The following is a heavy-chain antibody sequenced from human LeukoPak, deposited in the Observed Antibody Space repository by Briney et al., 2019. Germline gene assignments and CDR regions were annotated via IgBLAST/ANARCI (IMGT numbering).Heavy chain of an antibody. CDR2: IYSGGST. CDR1: GFTVSSNY. J-gene: IGHJ3*02. D-gene: IGHD1-26*01. CDR3: ARDLNSGSYYGDAFDI. V-gene: IGHV3-53*01. Sequence: GGSLRLSCAASGFTVSSNYMSRVRQAPGKGLEWVSVIYSGGSTYYADSVKGRLTISRDNSKNTLYLQMNSLRAEDTAVYYCARDLNSGSYYGDAFDIWGQGTMVTVSS.